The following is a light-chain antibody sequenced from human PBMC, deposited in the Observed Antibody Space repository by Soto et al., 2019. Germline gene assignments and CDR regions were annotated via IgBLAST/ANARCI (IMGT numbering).Light chain of an antibody. CDR1: SSNIGAGYD. CDR3: QSYDSSLSGSMV. V-gene: IGLV1-40*01. CDR2: GNS. Sequence: QSVLTQPPSVSGAPGQRVTISCTGSSSNIGAGYDVHWYQQLPGTAPKLLFYGNSNRPSGVPDRFSGSKSGTSASLAITGLQAEDEADYYCQSYDSSLSGSMVFGGGTQLTVL. J-gene: IGLJ2*01.